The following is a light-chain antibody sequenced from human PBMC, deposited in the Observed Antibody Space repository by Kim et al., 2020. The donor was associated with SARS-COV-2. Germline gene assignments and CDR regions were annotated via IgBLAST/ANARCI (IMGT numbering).Light chain of an antibody. Sequence: ASVGDKVTITCRAGQTINNLLNWYQQRAGEAPRLLIHSAGSLQSGVPSRFSGSGSGLDFTLTIPSLQPEDFATYYCQQSYDTPRYTFGQGTKLDI. CDR2: SAG. J-gene: IGKJ2*01. CDR3: QQSYDTPRYT. V-gene: IGKV1-39*01. CDR1: QTINNL.